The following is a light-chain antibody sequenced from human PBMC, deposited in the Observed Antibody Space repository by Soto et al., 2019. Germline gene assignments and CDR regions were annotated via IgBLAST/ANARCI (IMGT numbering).Light chain of an antibody. V-gene: IGLV2-14*01. J-gene: IGLJ2*01. Sequence: QSALTQPAPVSGSPGQSITISCTGTSSDVGGYNYVSWYQQHPGKAPKLMIYGVTYRPSGVSSRFSGSKSGNTASLTISGLQAEDEADYYCSSYTSSSTLVFGGGTKLTVL. CDR3: SSYTSSSTLV. CDR2: GVT. CDR1: SSDVGGYNY.